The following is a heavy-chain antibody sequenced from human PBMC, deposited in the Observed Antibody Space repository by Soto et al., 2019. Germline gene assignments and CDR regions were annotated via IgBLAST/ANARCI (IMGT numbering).Heavy chain of an antibody. CDR2: MNPNSGNT. CDR3: ARTLYGDNVDY. D-gene: IGHD4-17*01. CDR1: GYTFTSYD. V-gene: IGHV1-8*01. Sequence: ASVKVSCKASGYTFTSYDINWVRQATGQGLGWMGWMNPNSGNTGYAQKFQGRVTMTRYTSISTAYMELCSLRSEDTAVYYCARTLYGDNVDYWGQGTLVTVSS. J-gene: IGHJ4*02.